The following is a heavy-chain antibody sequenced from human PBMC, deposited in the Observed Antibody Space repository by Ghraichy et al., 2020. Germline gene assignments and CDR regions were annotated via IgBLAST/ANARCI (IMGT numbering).Heavy chain of an antibody. D-gene: IGHD4-23*01. CDR2: VYHSGST. CDR1: GGSVSSSSYC. Sequence: SQTLSLTCTVSGGSVSSSSYCWNWIRLPPGKGLEWIGFVYHSGSTNYNPSLRSRVTMSVDTSKNQFSLKLSSVTAADTAVYYCARALWGYGGNSLDYWGQGALVTVSS. J-gene: IGHJ4*02. V-gene: IGHV4-61*01. CDR3: ARALWGYGGNSLDY.